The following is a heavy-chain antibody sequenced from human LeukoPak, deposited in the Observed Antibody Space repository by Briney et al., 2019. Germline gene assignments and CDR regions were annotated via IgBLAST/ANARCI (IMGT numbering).Heavy chain of an antibody. Sequence: GGSLRLSCAASGFTVSSNYMSWVRQAPGKGLEWVSMIYSGGNIYYTDSVKGRFTISKDNSKNTLDLQMNSLRVEDTAVYYCARRGHGYGSPFDYWGQGTLVTVSS. V-gene: IGHV3-66*04. CDR2: IYSGGNI. CDR3: ARRGHGYGSPFDY. D-gene: IGHD5-18*01. J-gene: IGHJ4*02. CDR1: GFTVSSNY.